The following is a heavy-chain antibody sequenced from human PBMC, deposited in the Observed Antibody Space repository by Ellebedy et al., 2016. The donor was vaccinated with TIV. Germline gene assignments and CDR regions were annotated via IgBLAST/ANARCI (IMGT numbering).Heavy chain of an antibody. D-gene: IGHD6-13*01. V-gene: IGHV3-23*01. CDR2: ISGSGGST. CDR1: GFTFSSYA. CDR3: AKDPVPEAGTEGRYFDY. J-gene: IGHJ4*02. Sequence: GGSLRLSCAASGFTFSSYAMSWVRQAPGKGLEWVSAISGSGGSTYYADSVKGRFTISRDNSKNTLYLQMNSLRAEDTAVYYCAKDPVPEAGTEGRYFDYWGQGTLVTVSS.